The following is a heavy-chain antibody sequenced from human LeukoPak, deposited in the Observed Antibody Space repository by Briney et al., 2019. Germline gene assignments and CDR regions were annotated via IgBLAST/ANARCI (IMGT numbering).Heavy chain of an antibody. D-gene: IGHD1-26*01. CDR2: INPNSGGT. CDR3: ARAVRSYDAFDI. CDR1: GYTFTVYY. Sequence: ASVKVSCKASGYTFTVYYMHWVRQAPGQGLEWMGWINPNSGGTNYAQKFQGRVTMTRDTSISTAYMELSRLRSDDTAVYYCARAVRSYDAFDIWGQGTMVTVSS. J-gene: IGHJ3*02. V-gene: IGHV1-2*02.